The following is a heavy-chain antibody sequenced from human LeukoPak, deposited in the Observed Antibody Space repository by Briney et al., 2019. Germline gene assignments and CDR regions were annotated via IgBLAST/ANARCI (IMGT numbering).Heavy chain of an antibody. Sequence: ASVKVSCKASGYTLTSYGISWVRQAPGQGREWMGWISAYNGNTNYAQKLQGRVTMTTDTSTSTVYMELRSLRSDDTAVYYCAREWASDGYSILAYWGQGTLVTVSS. CDR3: AREWASDGYSILAY. CDR2: ISAYNGNT. D-gene: IGHD5-24*01. J-gene: IGHJ4*02. CDR1: GYTLTSYG. V-gene: IGHV1-18*01.